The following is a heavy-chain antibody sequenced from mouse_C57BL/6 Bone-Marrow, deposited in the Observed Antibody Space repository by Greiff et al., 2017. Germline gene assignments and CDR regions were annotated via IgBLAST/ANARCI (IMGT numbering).Heavy chain of an antibody. CDR3: ARTAYYSPPWFAY. CDR1: GYTFTSYW. V-gene: IGHV1-64*01. CDR2: IHPNSGST. Sequence: QVQLQQPGAELVKPGASVKLSCKASGYTFTSYWMHWVKQRPGQGLEWIGMIHPNSGSTNYNEKFKSKATLTVDKSSSTAYMQLSSLTSEDSAVYYCARTAYYSPPWFAYWGQGTLVTVSA. D-gene: IGHD2-12*01. J-gene: IGHJ3*01.